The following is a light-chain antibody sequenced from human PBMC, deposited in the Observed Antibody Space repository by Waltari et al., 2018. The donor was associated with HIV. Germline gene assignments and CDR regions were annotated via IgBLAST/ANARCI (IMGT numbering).Light chain of an antibody. Sequence: QSGLTQPPSVSAAPGQRVTISCSGTRSNIGYNSVSWYQQLPGAAPKLLIYDNDKRPPGIPDRFSASKSGTSVTLGITGLQTGDEATYYCGTWDNGLSEVLFGGGTKLTVL. CDR2: DND. J-gene: IGLJ2*01. CDR1: RSNIGYNS. V-gene: IGLV1-51*01. CDR3: GTWDNGLSEVL.